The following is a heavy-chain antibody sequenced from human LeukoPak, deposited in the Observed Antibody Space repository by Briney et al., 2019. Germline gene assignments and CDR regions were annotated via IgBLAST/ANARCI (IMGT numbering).Heavy chain of an antibody. J-gene: IGHJ4*02. CDR2: IYYSGST. D-gene: IGHD3-10*01. CDR3: ARWGHYYYGSGSYYNVFDY. V-gene: IGHV4-59*01. Sequence: PSETLSLTCTVSGGSISSYYWSWIRQPPGKGLEWIGYIYYSGSTNYNPSLKSRVTISVDTSKNRFSLKLSSVTAADTAVYYCARWGHYYYGSGSYYNVFDYWGQGTLVTVSS. CDR1: GGSISSYY.